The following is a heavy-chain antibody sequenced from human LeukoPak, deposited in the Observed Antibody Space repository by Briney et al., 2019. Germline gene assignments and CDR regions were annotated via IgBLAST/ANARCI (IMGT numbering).Heavy chain of an antibody. CDR1: GFTFSSYA. CDR3: ATEVGGRLYYYGMDV. J-gene: IGHJ6*02. Sequence: GGSLRLSCAASGFTFSSYAMSWVRQAPGKGLEWVAVISYDGSNKYYADSVKGRFTISRDNSKNTLYLQMNSLRAEDTAVYYCATEVGGRLYYYGMDVWGQGTTVTVSS. D-gene: IGHD3-16*01. V-gene: IGHV3-30*03. CDR2: ISYDGSNK.